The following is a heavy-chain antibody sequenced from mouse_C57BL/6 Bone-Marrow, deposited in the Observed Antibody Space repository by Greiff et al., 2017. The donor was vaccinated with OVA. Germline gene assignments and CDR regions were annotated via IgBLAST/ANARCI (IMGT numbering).Heavy chain of an antibody. CDR2: IYPGSGST. CDR3: ASESNYHWYFDV. Sequence: VQLQQPGAELVKPGASVKMSCKASGYTFTSYWITWVKQRPGQSLEWIGDIYPGSGSTNYNEKFKSRATLTVDTSSSTAYMQLSLLTSEDSAVYYCASESNYHWYFDVWGTGTAVTVSS. CDR1: GYTFTSYW. D-gene: IGHD2-5*01. J-gene: IGHJ1*03. V-gene: IGHV1-55*01.